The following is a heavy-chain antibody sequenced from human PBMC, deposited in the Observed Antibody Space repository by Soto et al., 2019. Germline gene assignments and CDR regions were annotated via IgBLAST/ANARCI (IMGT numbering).Heavy chain of an antibody. CDR3: AKSGLVEDEYYYYYMDV. Sequence: EVQLLESGGGLVQPGGSLRLSCAASGFTFSSYAMSWVRQAPGKGLEWVSAISGSGGSTYYADSVKGRFTISRDNSKNTLYLQMNSLRAEDTAVYYCAKSGLVEDEYYYYYMDVWGKGTTVTFSS. D-gene: IGHD2-8*02. CDR1: GFTFSSYA. V-gene: IGHV3-23*01. CDR2: ISGSGGST. J-gene: IGHJ6*03.